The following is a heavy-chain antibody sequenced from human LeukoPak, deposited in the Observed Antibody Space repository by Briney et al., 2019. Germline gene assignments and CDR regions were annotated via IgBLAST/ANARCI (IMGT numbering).Heavy chain of an antibody. Sequence: PSETLSLTCTVSGGPFRSYYWSWMRQPPGKGLEWIGNIHYSESTNFNPSLKSRVAIAVDTSKNQFSLSMRSVTAADTAVYYCARVSAAGMEFHYGMDVWGQGTTVFVPS. J-gene: IGHJ6*02. CDR3: ARVSAAGMEFHYGMDV. CDR1: GGPFRSYY. V-gene: IGHV4-59*01. D-gene: IGHD6-13*01. CDR2: IHYSEST.